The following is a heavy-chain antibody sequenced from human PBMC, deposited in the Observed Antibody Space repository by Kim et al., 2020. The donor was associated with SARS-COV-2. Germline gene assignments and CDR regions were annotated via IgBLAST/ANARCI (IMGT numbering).Heavy chain of an antibody. J-gene: IGHJ4*02. CDR3: AGGYCSSTNCYYPPGN. V-gene: IGHV3-30*03. D-gene: IGHD2-2*01. Sequence: WGSLRLSCAASGFIFSHNGMHWVRQAPGKGLEWVALISYDGSDKYYADSVKGRFTISRDNSKNTVYLQMNSLRTEDTAVYFCAGGYCSSTNCYYPPGNWGQGALVTVSS. CDR2: ISYDGSDK. CDR1: GFIFSHNG.